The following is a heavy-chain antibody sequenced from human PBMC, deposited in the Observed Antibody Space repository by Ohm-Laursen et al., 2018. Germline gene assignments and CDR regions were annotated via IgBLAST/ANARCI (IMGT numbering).Heavy chain of an antibody. Sequence: SLRLSCAASGFPFSAYSMNWVRQAPGKGLEWISYISNVVSVTWYADSVKGRFTVSRDNAKNSLYLQLNSLRAEDTAVYYCARDDLEGGIDYWGQGTLVTVSS. CDR3: ARDDLEGGIDY. V-gene: IGHV3-48*01. J-gene: IGHJ4*02. CDR1: GFPFSAYS. D-gene: IGHD3-16*01. CDR2: ISNVVSVT.